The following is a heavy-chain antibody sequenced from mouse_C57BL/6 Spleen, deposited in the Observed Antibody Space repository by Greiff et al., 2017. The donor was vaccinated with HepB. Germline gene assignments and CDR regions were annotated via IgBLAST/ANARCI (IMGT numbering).Heavy chain of an antibody. V-gene: IGHV5-4*01. D-gene: IGHD2-2*01. Sequence: DVHLVESGGGLVKPGGSLKLSCAASGFTFSSYAMSWVRQTPEKRLEWVATISDGGSYTYYPDNVKGRFTISRDNAKNNLYLQMSHLKSEDTAMYYCERFRVTGGNDFDYWGQGTTLTVSS. CDR1: GFTFSSYA. CDR3: ERFRVTGGNDFDY. CDR2: ISDGGSYT. J-gene: IGHJ2*01.